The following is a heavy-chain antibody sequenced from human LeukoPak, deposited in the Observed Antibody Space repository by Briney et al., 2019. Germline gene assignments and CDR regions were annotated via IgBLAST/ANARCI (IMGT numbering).Heavy chain of an antibody. CDR3: ARGHRGPRQIEY. Sequence: GGSLRLSCAASGFTFSSYGMHWVRQAPGKGLEWVIFIRYDGTNKYFADSVKGRFTISRDNSKNTLYLQMNSLRAEDTAVYYCARGHRGPRQIEYWGQGSLVTVSS. J-gene: IGHJ4*02. CDR1: GFTFSSYG. CDR2: IRYDGTNK. V-gene: IGHV3-30*02. D-gene: IGHD3-10*01.